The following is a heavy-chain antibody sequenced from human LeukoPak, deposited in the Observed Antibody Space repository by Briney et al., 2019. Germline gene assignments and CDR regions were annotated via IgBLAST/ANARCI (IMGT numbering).Heavy chain of an antibody. J-gene: IGHJ4*02. D-gene: IGHD2-2*01. Sequence: NPGGSLEISCKVSGYTFIKYWIGWVRQVPGKGLEWMGIIYPDDSDTRYSPSFQGQVTISVDKSISTAYLQWSNLKASDTAMYYCASLVVPAASFDYWGQGTLVTVSS. V-gene: IGHV5-51*01. CDR1: GYTFIKYW. CDR3: ASLVVPAASFDY. CDR2: IYPDDSDT.